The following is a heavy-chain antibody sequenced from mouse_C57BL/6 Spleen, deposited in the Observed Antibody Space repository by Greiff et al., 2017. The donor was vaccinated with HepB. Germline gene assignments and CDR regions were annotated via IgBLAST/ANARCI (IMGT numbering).Heavy chain of an antibody. D-gene: IGHD2-1*01. CDR1: GYTFTSYW. J-gene: IGHJ1*03. CDR3: ARHYGNYVWYFDV. Sequence: QVQLKQPGAELVMPGASVKLSCKASGYTFTSYWMHWVKQRPGQGLEWIGEIDPSDSYTNYNQKFKGKSTLTVDKSSSTAYMQLSSLTSEDSAVYYCARHYGNYVWYFDVWGTGTTVTVAS. CDR2: IDPSDSYT. V-gene: IGHV1-69*01.